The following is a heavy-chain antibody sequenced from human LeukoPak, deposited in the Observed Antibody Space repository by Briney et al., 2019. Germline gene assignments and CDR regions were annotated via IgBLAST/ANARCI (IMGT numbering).Heavy chain of an antibody. J-gene: IGHJ3*02. V-gene: IGHV4-30-4*08. D-gene: IGHD2-2*01. CDR2: IYYSGST. CDR1: GGSISSSSYY. CDR3: AREGACRSSTSCSSGAFDI. Sequence: SETLSLTCTVSGGSISSSSYYWSWIRQPPGKGLEWIGYIYYSGSTYYNPSLKSRVTISVDTSKNQSSLKLSSVTAADTAVSYCAREGACRSSTSCSSGAFDIWGQGTMVTVSS.